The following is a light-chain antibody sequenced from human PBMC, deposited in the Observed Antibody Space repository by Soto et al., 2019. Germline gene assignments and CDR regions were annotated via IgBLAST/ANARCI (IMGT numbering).Light chain of an antibody. CDR1: QDISNY. J-gene: IGKJ2*01. V-gene: IGKV1-33*01. CDR3: QQNDNLPPT. Sequence: DIQMTQSPSSLSASVGDRVTITCQAGQDISNYLNWYQQKPGKAPKLLIYDASNLETGVPSRFSGSGSGTDFTFTISSLQPEDIATYYCQQNDNLPPTCGQGTKLEIK. CDR2: DAS.